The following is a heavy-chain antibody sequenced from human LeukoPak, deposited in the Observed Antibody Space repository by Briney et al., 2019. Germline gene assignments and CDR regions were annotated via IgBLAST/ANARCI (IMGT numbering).Heavy chain of an antibody. D-gene: IGHD3-3*01. CDR3: AKDRAIFDS. V-gene: IGHV3-7*01. CDR1: GFTSSDHY. J-gene: IGHJ4*02. CDR2: INQDGSEK. Sequence: GGSLRLSCAASGFTSSDHYMDWVRQAPGRGLEWVANINQDGSEKDYVDSVKGRFTISRDNAKNSLYLQMSSLRADDTAVYYCAKDRAIFDSWGQGTLVTVSS.